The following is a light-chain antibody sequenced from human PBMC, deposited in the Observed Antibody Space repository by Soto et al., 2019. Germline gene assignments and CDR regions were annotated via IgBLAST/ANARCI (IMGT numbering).Light chain of an antibody. CDR1: QSVGSSY. J-gene: IGKJ4*01. CDR3: QQYDSSPLT. Sequence: EIVLTQSPATLSLSPGERATLSCRASQSVGSSYLAWYQQRPGQAPRLLIYGASSRATGIPDRFGGSGSGTDFTLTISRLEPEDFAVYYCQQYDSSPLTFGGGTKVEIK. V-gene: IGKV3-20*01. CDR2: GAS.